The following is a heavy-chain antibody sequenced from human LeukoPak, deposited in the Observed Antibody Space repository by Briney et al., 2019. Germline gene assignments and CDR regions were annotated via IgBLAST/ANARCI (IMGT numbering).Heavy chain of an antibody. D-gene: IGHD2-2*01. CDR2: ISGSGGST. CDR1: GFTFSSYA. V-gene: IGHV3-23*01. Sequence: PGGSLRLSCAASGFTFSSYAMSWVRQAPGKGLEWVSAISGSGGSTYYADSVKGRFTISRDNSKNTLYLQMNSLRAEDTAVYYCAKTFGAGVVVPAAIVAFDYWGQGTLVTVSS. CDR3: AKTFGAGVVVPAAIVAFDY. J-gene: IGHJ4*02.